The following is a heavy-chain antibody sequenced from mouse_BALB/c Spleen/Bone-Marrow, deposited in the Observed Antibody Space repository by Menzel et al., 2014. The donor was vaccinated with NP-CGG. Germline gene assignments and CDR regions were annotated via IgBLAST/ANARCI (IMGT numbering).Heavy chain of an antibody. CDR1: GYTFTDYI. D-gene: IGHD1-1*01. CDR3: ARHFYGTSYFDY. CDR2: FYPGNGNI. J-gene: IGHJ2*01. V-gene: IGHV1-62-2*01. Sequence: VQLQESGAELVKPGASVKLSCKASGYTFTDYIIHWVKQRSGQGLEWIGWFYPGNGNIKFSEKFNDKATLTADKSSSTVYMELSRLTSEDSAVYFCARHFYGTSYFDYWGQGTTLTVSS.